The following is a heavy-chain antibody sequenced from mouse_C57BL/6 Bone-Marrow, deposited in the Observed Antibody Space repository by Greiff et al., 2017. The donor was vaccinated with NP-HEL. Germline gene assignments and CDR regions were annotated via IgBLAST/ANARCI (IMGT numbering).Heavy chain of an antibody. J-gene: IGHJ3*01. Sequence: QVQLQQPGAELVRPGSSVKLSCKASGYTFTSYWMDWVKQRPGQGLEWIGNIYPSDSETHYNQKFKDKATLTVDKSSSTAYMQLSSLTSEDSAVYYWARETGKEFAYWGQGTLVTVSA. CDR3: ARETGKEFAY. D-gene: IGHD4-1*01. CDR2: IYPSDSET. CDR1: GYTFTSYW. V-gene: IGHV1-61*01.